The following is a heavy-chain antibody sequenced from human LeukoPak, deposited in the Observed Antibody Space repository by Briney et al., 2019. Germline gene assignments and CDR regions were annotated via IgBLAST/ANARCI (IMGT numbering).Heavy chain of an antibody. J-gene: IGHJ4*02. V-gene: IGHV3-74*01. CDR3: ARNNWGIDY. D-gene: IGHD7-27*01. Sequence: GGSLRLSCAASGFTFRNHWMHWVRQAPGKGLVWVTHIDTDGSDTSYADSVEGRFTISRDNAKNTLYLQMNSLRAEDTAVYYCARNNWGIDYWGQGTLVTVSS. CDR2: IDTDGSDT. CDR1: GFTFRNHW.